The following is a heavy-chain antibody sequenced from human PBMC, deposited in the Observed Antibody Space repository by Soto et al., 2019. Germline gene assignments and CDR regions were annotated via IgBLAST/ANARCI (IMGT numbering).Heavy chain of an antibody. J-gene: IGHJ4*02. CDR3: AREGTYDSSGYRD. D-gene: IGHD3-22*01. Sequence: QVQLQESGPGLVKPSETLSLTCTVSGGSISSYYWSWIRQPPGKGLEWIGYIYYSGSTNYNPSLKSRVTITVHTSQHQCSLKLSSVTAADTAVYYCAREGTYDSSGYRDWGQGTLVTVSS. V-gene: IGHV4-59*01. CDR1: GGSISSYY. CDR2: IYYSGST.